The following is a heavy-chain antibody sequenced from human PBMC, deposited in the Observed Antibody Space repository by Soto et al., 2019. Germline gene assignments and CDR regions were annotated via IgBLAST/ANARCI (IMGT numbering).Heavy chain of an antibody. J-gene: IGHJ4*02. CDR3: ARDPYLGDHQY. CDR1: GYTFTTYG. Sequence: QVQLVQSGGEVKKPGASVKVSCKTSGYTFTTYGISWVRQAPGQGLEWVGWISAYSGKTHYAKKFQGKVTMTTDTSTTTAYLELRSLRSDDTAVYYCARDPYLGDHQYGGQGTLVTVSS. CDR2: ISAYSGKT. V-gene: IGHV1-18*01. D-gene: IGHD3-16*01.